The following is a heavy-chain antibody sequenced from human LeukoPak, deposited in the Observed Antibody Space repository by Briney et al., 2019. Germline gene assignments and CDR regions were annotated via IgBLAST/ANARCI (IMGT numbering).Heavy chain of an antibody. CDR2: TNLSETP. J-gene: IGHJ6*02. CDR1: GGSFSGYY. Sequence: SETLSLTCAVYGGSFSGYYWSWIRQPPGKGLSGIGETNLSETPNYNPSLKSRVTISVDTSKNQFSLKLSSVTAADTAVYYCARGPIAVAGAPGYEYYYYYGMDVWGQGTTVTVSS. D-gene: IGHD6-19*01. V-gene: IGHV4-34*01. CDR3: ARGPIAVAGAPGYEYYYYYGMDV.